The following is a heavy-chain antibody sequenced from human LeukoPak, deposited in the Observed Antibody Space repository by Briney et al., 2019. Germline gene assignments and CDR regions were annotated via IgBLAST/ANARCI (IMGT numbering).Heavy chain of an antibody. V-gene: IGHV3-48*03. CDR2: ISSSGSTI. CDR1: GFTFSSYE. Sequence: QPGGSLRLSCAASGFTFSSYEMNWVRQAPGKGLEWVSYISSSGSTIYYADSVKGRFTISRDNAKNSLYLQMNSLRAEDTAVYYCAREEGFYMDVWGKGTTVTISS. CDR3: AREEGFYMDV. J-gene: IGHJ6*03.